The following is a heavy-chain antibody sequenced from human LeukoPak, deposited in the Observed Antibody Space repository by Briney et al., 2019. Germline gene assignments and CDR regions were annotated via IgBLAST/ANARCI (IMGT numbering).Heavy chain of an antibody. D-gene: IGHD1-1*01. CDR1: GFTFGDYA. Sequence: GGSLRLFCTASGFTFGDYAMSWIRQAPGKGLEWVGFIRSKAYGETADYAASVKGRFTISRDDSKAIAYLQMNSLKTEDTAVYHCTRDRGAYNLYDYWGQGTLVTVSS. J-gene: IGHJ4*02. CDR3: TRDRGAYNLYDY. CDR2: IRSKAYGETA. V-gene: IGHV3-49*03.